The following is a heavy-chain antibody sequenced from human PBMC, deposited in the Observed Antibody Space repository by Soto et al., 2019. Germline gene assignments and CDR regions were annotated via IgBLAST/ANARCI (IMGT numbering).Heavy chain of an antibody. Sequence: GGSLRLSCAASGFTFSDYYMSWIRQAPGKGLEWVSYISSSGSTIYYADSVKGRFTISRDNAKNSLYLQMNSLRAEDPAVYYCARVWSGSSSWYTPRRHYYYYYMDVWGKGTTVTVSS. V-gene: IGHV3-11*01. CDR2: ISSSGSTI. D-gene: IGHD6-13*01. CDR1: GFTFSDYY. J-gene: IGHJ6*03. CDR3: ARVWSGSSSWYTPRRHYYYYYMDV.